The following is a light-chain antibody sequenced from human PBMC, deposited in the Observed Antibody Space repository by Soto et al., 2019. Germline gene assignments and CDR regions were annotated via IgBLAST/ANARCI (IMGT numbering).Light chain of an antibody. CDR2: GAF. V-gene: IGKV3-15*01. J-gene: IGKJ1*01. CDR3: QQYNDWPLT. Sequence: EIVLTQSPGTLSLSPGERATLSCRASQSVSSNLAWYQQKPGQAPSLLIYGAFTRATGIPARFSGTGSGTEFTLTISSLQSEDFALYYCQQYNDWPLTFGQGTKVDIX. CDR1: QSVSSN.